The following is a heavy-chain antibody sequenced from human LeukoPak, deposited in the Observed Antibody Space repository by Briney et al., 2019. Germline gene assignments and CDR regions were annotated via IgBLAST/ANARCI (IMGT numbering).Heavy chain of an antibody. D-gene: IGHD3-3*01. CDR2: IIPIFGTA. V-gene: IGHV1-69*13. J-gene: IGHJ3*02. Sequence: ASVKVSCKASGGTFSSYAISWVRQAPGQGLEWMGGIIPIFGTANYAQKFQGRVTITADESTSTAYMELSSLRSEDTAVYYCARVVEIYQGSQSIFFWDIWGQGTMVTVSS. CDR3: ARVVEIYQGSQSIFFWDI. CDR1: GGTFSSYA.